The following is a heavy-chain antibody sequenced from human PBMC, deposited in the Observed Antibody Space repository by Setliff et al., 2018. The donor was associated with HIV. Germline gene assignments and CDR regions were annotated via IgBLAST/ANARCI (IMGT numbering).Heavy chain of an antibody. D-gene: IGHD2-21*02. CDR3: AREGDGIDF. J-gene: IGHJ4*02. V-gene: IGHV4-39*02. CDR2: GHYTGNT. CDR1: GGSISSSSYY. Sequence: PSETLSLTCTVSGGSISSSSYYWGWLRQPPGKGLEWIGSGHYTGNTYTSPSLKSRATISLDASKNKISLNLTSVTSADTAVYYCAREGDGIDFWGQGTLVTVSS.